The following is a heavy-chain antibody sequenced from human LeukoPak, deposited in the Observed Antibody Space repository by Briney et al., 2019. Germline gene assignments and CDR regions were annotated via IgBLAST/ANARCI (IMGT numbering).Heavy chain of an antibody. V-gene: IGHV4-38-2*02. CDR2: IYHSGST. D-gene: IGHD1-26*01. CDR3: ARDTLVGATNFDY. Sequence: KPSETLSLTCAVSGYSISSGYYRGWIRQPPGKGLEWIGSIYHSGSTYYNPSLKSRVTISVDTSKNQFSLKLSSVTAADTAVYYCARDTLVGATNFDYWGQGTLVTVSS. J-gene: IGHJ4*02. CDR1: GYSISSGYY.